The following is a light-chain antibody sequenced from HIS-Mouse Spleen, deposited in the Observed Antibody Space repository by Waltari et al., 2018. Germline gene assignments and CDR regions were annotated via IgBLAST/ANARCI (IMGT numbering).Light chain of an antibody. CDR2: EGS. CDR3: CSYAGSSTFVVV. V-gene: IGLV2-23*03. Sequence: QSALTQPASVSGSPGQSITISCTGTSSDVGSYNLVSWYQQHPGKAPKRVIYEGSKRPSGVSNRFAGSKSGNTASLTISGLQAEDEADYYCCSYAGSSTFVVVFGGGTKLTVL. J-gene: IGLJ2*01. CDR1: SSDVGSYNL.